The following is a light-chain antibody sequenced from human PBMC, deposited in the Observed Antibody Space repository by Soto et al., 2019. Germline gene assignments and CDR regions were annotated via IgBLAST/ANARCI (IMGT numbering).Light chain of an antibody. CDR2: TAS. J-gene: IGKJ4*01. V-gene: IGKV1-8*01. CDR1: LGISSH. CDR3: QQYFSYPLT. Sequence: AIRMTQSPSSFSASTGDRVTITCRASLGISSHLAWYQVKPGKAPRLLIYTASYFESGVPSRFSGSGSGTDFTLTISSLQSEDFAVYYCQQYFSYPLTFGGGTKVEIK.